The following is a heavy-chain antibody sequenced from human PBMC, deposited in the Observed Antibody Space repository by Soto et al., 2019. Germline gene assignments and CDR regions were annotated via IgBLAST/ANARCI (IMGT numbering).Heavy chain of an antibody. D-gene: IGHD3-3*01. V-gene: IGHV3-23*01. CDR2: ISGSGGST. CDR3: AKTLHGDDFWSAPLTDDAFDI. CDR1: GFTFSSYA. Sequence: HPGGSLRLSCAASGFTFSSYAMSWVRQAPGKGLEWVSAISGSGGSTYYADSVKGRFTISRDNSKNTLYLQMNSLRAEDTAVYYCAKTLHGDDFWSAPLTDDAFDIWGQGTMVTVSS. J-gene: IGHJ3*02.